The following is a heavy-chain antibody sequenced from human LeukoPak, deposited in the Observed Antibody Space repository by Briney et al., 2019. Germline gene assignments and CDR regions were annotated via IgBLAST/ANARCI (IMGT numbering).Heavy chain of an antibody. V-gene: IGHV3-48*04. CDR1: GFTFSSYS. Sequence: HPGGSLRLSCAASGFTFSSYSMNWVRQAPGKGLEWVSYISSSGSTIYYADSVKGRFTISRDNAKNSLYLQMNSLRAEDTAVYYCATLWKGYYDYVWGSYRHPGWGQGTLVTVSS. CDR2: ISSSGSTI. J-gene: IGHJ4*02. D-gene: IGHD3-16*02. CDR3: ATLWKGYYDYVWGSYRHPG.